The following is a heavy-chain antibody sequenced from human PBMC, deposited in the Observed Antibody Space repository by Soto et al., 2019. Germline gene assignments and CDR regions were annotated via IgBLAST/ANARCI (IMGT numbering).Heavy chain of an antibody. CDR3: ARHRGYYDILTGYYTELNFDY. CDR2: INHSGST. D-gene: IGHD3-9*01. J-gene: IGHJ4*02. CDR1: GGSFSGHY. V-gene: IGHV4-34*01. Sequence: PSETLSLTCAVYGGSFSGHYWSWIRQPSGKGLEWIGEINHSGSTNYNPSLKSRVTISVDTSKNQFSLKLTSVIAAGTAVYYCARHRGYYDILTGYYTELNFDYWGQGTLVTVSS.